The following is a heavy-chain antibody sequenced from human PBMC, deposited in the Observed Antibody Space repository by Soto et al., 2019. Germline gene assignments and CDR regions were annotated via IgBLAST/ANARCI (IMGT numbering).Heavy chain of an antibody. Sequence: SVKVSCKASGGTFSSYAISWVRQAPGQGLEWMGGIIPIFGTANYAQKFQGRVTITADESTSTAYMELSSLRSEDTAVYYCASVATYYYDSSGYYYGADYWGQGTLVTVSS. CDR3: ASVATYYYDSSGYYYGADY. CDR2: IIPIFGTA. J-gene: IGHJ4*02. V-gene: IGHV1-69*13. D-gene: IGHD3-22*01. CDR1: GGTFSSYA.